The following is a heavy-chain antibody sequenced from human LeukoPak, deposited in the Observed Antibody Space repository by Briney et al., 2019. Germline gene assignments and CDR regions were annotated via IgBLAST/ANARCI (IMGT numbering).Heavy chain of an antibody. V-gene: IGHV5-51*01. J-gene: IGHJ4*02. D-gene: IGHD2-15*01. CDR3: ARRSSGGSSHWDY. Sequence: GDSLKISCKGSGYSFTSYWIGWVRQMPGKGLEWMGIIYPADSDTRYSPSFQGQVTISADKSISTAYLQWSSLKASGTAMYYCARRSSGGSSHWDYWGQGTLVTVSS. CDR1: GYSFTSYW. CDR2: IYPADSDT.